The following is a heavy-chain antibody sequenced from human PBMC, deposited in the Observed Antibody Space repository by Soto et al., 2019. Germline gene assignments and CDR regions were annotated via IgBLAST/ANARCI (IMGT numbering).Heavy chain of an antibody. CDR2: INHSGST. V-gene: IGHV4-34*01. J-gene: IGHJ4*02. CDR1: GGSFSGYY. CDR3: ARIRDYVWGSYRYTGTRTSYFDY. Sequence: SETLSLTCAVYGGSFSGYYWSWIRQPPGEGLEWIGEINHSGSTNYNPSLKSRVTISADTSKNQFSLKLSSVTAADTAVYYCARIRDYVWGSYRYTGTRTSYFDYWGQGTLVTVSS. D-gene: IGHD3-16*02.